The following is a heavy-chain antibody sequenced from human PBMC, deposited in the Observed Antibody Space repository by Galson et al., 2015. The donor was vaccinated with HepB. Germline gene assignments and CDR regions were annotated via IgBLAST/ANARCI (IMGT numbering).Heavy chain of an antibody. CDR3: ARYYDSSGYYWAGAFDI. D-gene: IGHD3-22*01. CDR2: VLLDGSYK. CDR1: GFTFSRYG. V-gene: IGHV3-30*03. Sequence: SLRLSCAASGFTFSRYGIHWVRQAPGKGLEWVAGVLLDGSYKYQSDSVKGRFTTSRDNSKNTLFLQMNSLRSEDTAVYYCARYYDSSGYYWAGAFDIWGQGTMVTVSS. J-gene: IGHJ3*02.